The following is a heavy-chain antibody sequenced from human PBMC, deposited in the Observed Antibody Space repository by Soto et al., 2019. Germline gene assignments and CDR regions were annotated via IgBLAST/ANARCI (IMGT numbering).Heavy chain of an antibody. J-gene: IGHJ5*02. CDR1: GYTFTSYG. Sequence: ASVKVSCKASGYTFTSYGMSWVRQAPGQGLEWMGWISNYNGNTNYVQKVQDRVSMTTDTSASTTYMELRSLRSDDTAVYYCARGPRYCSSTTCFSGVTWFDPWGQGTLVTVSS. D-gene: IGHD2-2*01. V-gene: IGHV1-18*04. CDR2: ISNYNGNT. CDR3: ARGPRYCSSTTCFSGVTWFDP.